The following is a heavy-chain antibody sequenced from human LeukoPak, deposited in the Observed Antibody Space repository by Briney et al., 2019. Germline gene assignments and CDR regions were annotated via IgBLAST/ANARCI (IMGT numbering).Heavy chain of an antibody. CDR2: INHSGST. V-gene: IGHV4-34*01. CDR3: ARGYSSGWYPLLDY. CDR1: GGSFIGYY. Sequence: PSETLSLTCAVYGGSFIGYYWSWIRQPPGKGLEWIGEINHSGSTNYNPSLKSRVTISVDTSKNQFSLKLSSVTAADTAVYYCARGYSSGWYPLLDYWGQGTLVTVSS. J-gene: IGHJ4*02. D-gene: IGHD6-19*01.